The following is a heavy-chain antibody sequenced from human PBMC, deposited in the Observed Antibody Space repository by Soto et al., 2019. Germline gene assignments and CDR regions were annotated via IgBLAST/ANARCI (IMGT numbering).Heavy chain of an antibody. CDR2: INEIGTYR. V-gene: IGHV3-74*03. J-gene: IGHJ4*02. CDR3: ARDITPALTPGDDFDY. Sequence: GGSLRLSCAASGFAFSNYWMHWVRQVPGKGLVWVSRINEIGTYRTYADFAKGRFTISRDNTKNTVYLQMNSLSAEDTAVYYCARDITPALTPGDDFDYWGQGMLVTVSS. CDR1: GFAFSNYW. D-gene: IGHD2-15*01.